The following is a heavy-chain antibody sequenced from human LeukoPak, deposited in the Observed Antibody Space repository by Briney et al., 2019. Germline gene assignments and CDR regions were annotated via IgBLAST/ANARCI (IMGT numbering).Heavy chain of an antibody. Sequence: PGGSLRLSCAASGFSFSSYAMSWVRQAPGEGLEWVSAVTDSGARTYYADSVKGRFTISRDNSKNTLYLQMTSLRAEDTAVYYCATRLRQAPRYWGEGNLVTVSP. J-gene: IGHJ4*02. CDR2: VTDSGART. CDR3: ATRLRQAPRY. CDR1: GFSFSSYA. D-gene: IGHD2-21*02. V-gene: IGHV3-23*01.